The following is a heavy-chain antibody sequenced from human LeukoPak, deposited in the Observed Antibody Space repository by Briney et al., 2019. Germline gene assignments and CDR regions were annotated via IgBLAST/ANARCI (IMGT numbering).Heavy chain of an antibody. CDR1: GFTFSQHF. J-gene: IGHJ3*01. Sequence: GGSLRLSCAASGFTFSQHFMTWIRQAPGKGLEWISYISGSGATYYADSVKGRFTISRDNAQNSLWLQMSSLRAEDTAVYFRARDPTHNGGNSGAFDFWGQGTLVTVSP. CDR3: ARDPTHNGGNSGAFDF. D-gene: IGHD4-23*01. CDR2: ISGSGAT. V-gene: IGHV3-69-1*02.